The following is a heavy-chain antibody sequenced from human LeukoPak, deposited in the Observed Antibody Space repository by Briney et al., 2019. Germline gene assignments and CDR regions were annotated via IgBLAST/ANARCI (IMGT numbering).Heavy chain of an antibody. J-gene: IGHJ4*02. D-gene: IGHD3-22*01. CDR1: GGSISSYY. Sequence: PSETLSLTCTVAGGSISSYYWSWIRQPPGKGLEWIGYIYYSGSTNYNPSLKSRVTISVDTSKNQFSLKLSSVTAADTAVYYCARGPDSSGYYQLYGLWGQGTLVTVSS. V-gene: IGHV4-59*12. CDR3: ARGPDSSGYYQLYGL. CDR2: IYYSGST.